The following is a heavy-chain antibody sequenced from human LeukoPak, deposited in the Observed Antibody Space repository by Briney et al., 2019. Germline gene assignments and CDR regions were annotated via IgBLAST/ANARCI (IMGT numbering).Heavy chain of an antibody. CDR3: ASCSGWSNDAFDI. J-gene: IGHJ3*02. V-gene: IGHV3-33*01. Sequence: GRSLRLSCAASGFTFSSYGMHWVRQAPGKGLEWVAVIWYDGSNKYYADSVKGRFTISRDNSKNTLYLQMNSLRAEDTAVYYCASCSGWSNDAFDIWGQGTMVTVSS. CDR2: IWYDGSNK. CDR1: GFTFSSYG. D-gene: IGHD6-19*01.